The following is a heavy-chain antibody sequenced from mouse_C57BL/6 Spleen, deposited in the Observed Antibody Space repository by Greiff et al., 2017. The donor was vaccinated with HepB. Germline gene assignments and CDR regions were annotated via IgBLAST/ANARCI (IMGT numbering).Heavy chain of an antibody. J-gene: IGHJ4*01. V-gene: IGHV1-54*01. Sequence: VQLQQSGAELVRPGTSVKVSCKASGYAFTNYLIEWVKQRPGQGLEWIGVINPGSGGTNYNEKFKGKATLTADKSSSTAYMQLSSLTSEDSAVYFCARGGDYYGSSPYAMDYWGQGTSVTVSS. CDR1: GYAFTNYL. D-gene: IGHD1-1*01. CDR2: INPGSGGT. CDR3: ARGGDYYGSSPYAMDY.